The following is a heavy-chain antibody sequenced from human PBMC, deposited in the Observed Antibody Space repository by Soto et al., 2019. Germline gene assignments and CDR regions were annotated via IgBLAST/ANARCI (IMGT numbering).Heavy chain of an antibody. CDR2: IYPGDSDT. CDR3: ARTSMQSRGYSYGHGGMDV. CDR1: GYSFTSYW. D-gene: IGHD5-18*01. Sequence: GASLKISCKGSGYSFTSYWIGWVHQMPGKGLEWMGIIYPGDSDTRYSPSFQGHVTISADKSISTAYLQWSSLKASDTAMYYCARTSMQSRGYSYGHGGMDVWGQGTTVTVSS. J-gene: IGHJ6*02. V-gene: IGHV5-51*07.